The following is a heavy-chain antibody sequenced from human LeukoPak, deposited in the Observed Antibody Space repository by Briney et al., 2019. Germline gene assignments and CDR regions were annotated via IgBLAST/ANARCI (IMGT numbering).Heavy chain of an antibody. CDR1: GGSISSGSYY. J-gene: IGHJ3*02. Sequence: KTSQTLSLTCTVSGGSISSGSYYWSWIRQPAGKGLEWIGRIYTSGSTNYNPSLKSRVTISVDTSKNQFSLKLSSVTAADTAVYYCARAWTTSGDAFDIWGQGTMVTASS. V-gene: IGHV4-61*02. CDR3: ARAWTTSGDAFDI. D-gene: IGHD4-17*01. CDR2: IYTSGST.